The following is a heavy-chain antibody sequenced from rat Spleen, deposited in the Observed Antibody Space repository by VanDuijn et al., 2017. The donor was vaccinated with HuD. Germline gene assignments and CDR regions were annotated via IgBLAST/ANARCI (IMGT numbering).Heavy chain of an antibody. D-gene: IGHD1-11*01. CDR1: GFTFSDYD. CDR2: ITNTGGST. Sequence: EVQLVESGGGLVQPGRSLNLSCAASGFTFSDYDMAWVRQAPTKGLEWVATITNTGGSTYYPDSVKGRFTISRDNAKSTLYLQMNSLRSEDTATYYCTRSSQGFDYWGQGVMVTVSS. J-gene: IGHJ2*01. V-gene: IGHV5-29*01. CDR3: TRSSQGFDY.